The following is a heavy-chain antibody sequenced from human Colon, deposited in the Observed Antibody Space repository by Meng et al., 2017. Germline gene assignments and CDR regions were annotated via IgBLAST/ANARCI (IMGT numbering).Heavy chain of an antibody. CDR1: GFTFSSYA. V-gene: IGHV3-30*01. D-gene: IGHD4-23*01. CDR3: ARVGPPNPRLYGGFDY. CDR2: ISYDGSNK. Sequence: GESLKISCAASGFTFSSYAMHWVRQTPGKGLEWVAVISYDGSNKYYADSVKGRFTISRDNSKNTLYLQMNSLRGEDTAVYYCARVGPPNPRLYGGFDYWGQGTLVTGLL. J-gene: IGHJ4*01.